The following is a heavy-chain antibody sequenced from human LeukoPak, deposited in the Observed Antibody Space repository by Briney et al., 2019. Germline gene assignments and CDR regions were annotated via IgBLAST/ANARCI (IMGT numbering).Heavy chain of an antibody. CDR3: ARDLSGSPFDL. CDR2: ISFVGTNT. J-gene: IGHJ4*02. V-gene: IGHV3-30-3*01. D-gene: IGHD1-26*01. Sequence: GGSLRLSSAASGFPFSSYAMHWVRQAPGKGLEWVTFISFVGTNTYYADSVKGRFTISRDNSKNTLYLQMDSLRAEDTAMYYCARDLSGSPFDLWGQGTLVTVSS. CDR1: GFPFSSYA.